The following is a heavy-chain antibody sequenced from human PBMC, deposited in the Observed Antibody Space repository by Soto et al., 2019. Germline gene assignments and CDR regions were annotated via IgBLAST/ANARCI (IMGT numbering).Heavy chain of an antibody. J-gene: IGHJ6*02. D-gene: IGHD3-3*01. CDR1: GYSFTAYG. V-gene: IGHV1-18*01. CDR2: ISCYNGKT. CDR3: ARDAPPPELRFLEWHNSDSNGMDV. Sequence: QVQVVQSGDEVKETGASVRVSCKTSGYSFTAYGISWVRQAPGQGLEWMGWISCYNGKTKYAQKVQGRVTMTTDTSTSTAYMEVECLRSDDTAIYYCARDAPPPELRFLEWHNSDSNGMDVWGQGTTVTVSS.